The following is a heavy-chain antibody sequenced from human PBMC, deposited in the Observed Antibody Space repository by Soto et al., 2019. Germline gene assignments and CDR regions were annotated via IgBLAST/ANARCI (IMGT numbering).Heavy chain of an antibody. V-gene: IGHV1-18*04. J-gene: IGHJ3*02. CDR1: GFTFTSYG. CDR3: ARKGQGRASDS. CDR2: ISAYNGDT. Sequence: QVQLVQSGAEVKQPGASVRVSCKASGFTFTSYGFIWVRQAPGQGLEWMGWISAYNGDTYYTQKFQGGIPVTTDTSTSTAYMALRSLRSDDKALYYCARKGQGRASDSWGQGTTVTVSS.